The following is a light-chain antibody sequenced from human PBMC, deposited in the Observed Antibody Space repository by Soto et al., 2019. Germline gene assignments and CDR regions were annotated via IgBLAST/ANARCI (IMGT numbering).Light chain of an antibody. Sequence: DIHLNQSPSTLSASIGDRVTITCRASQSISTWLAWYRQKPEKAPNLLIYDASNLESEVPSRFSGSGSGTEFTLTISSLQPDDFATYYCQQYNTYSPERTFGQGTKVDIK. CDR3: QQYNTYSPERT. V-gene: IGKV1-5*01. CDR2: DAS. CDR1: QSISTW. J-gene: IGKJ1*01.